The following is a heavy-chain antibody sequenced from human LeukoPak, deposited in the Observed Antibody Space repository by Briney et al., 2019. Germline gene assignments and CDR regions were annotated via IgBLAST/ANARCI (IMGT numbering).Heavy chain of an antibody. J-gene: IGHJ3*02. V-gene: IGHV3-9*01. CDR1: GFTFDDYA. CDR2: ISWNSGSI. D-gene: IGHD3-10*01. CDR3: AKDGDYYGSGSPIDI. Sequence: GGSLRLSCAASGFTFDDYAMHWVRQAPGKGLEWVSGISWNSGSIGYADSVKGRFTISRDNAKNSLYLQMNSLRAEDTALYYCAKDGDYYGSGSPIDIWGQGTMVTVSS.